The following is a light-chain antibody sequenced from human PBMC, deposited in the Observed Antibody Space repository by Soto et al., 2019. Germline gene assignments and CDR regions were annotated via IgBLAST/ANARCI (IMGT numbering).Light chain of an antibody. CDR1: SGHSNYA. CDR2: LNSDGSH. CDR3: QAWATGIRV. V-gene: IGLV4-69*01. Sequence: QSVLTQSPSASASLGASVKLTCTLSSGHSNYAIAWHQQQPEKGPRYLMNLNSDGSHTKGDGIPGRFSGSSSGAERYLTIAMLQSEEEADYYCQAWATGIRVFGGGTKVTVL. J-gene: IGLJ3*02.